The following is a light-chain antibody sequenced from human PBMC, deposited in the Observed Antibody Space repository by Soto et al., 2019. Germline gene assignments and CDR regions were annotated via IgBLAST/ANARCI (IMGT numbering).Light chain of an antibody. CDR1: QSISSW. J-gene: IGKJ5*01. Sequence: DIQMTQSPSTLSASVGDRVTITCRASQSISSWLAWYQHEPGKAPKILIYKASSLESGVPSRFSGSGSGTEFTLTISSLQPDDFATYYCQQYNSYPITFGQGTRLEIK. CDR2: KAS. CDR3: QQYNSYPIT. V-gene: IGKV1-5*03.